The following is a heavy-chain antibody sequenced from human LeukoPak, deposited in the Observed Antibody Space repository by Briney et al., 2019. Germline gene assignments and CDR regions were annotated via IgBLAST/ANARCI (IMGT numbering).Heavy chain of an antibody. V-gene: IGHV4-59*08. CDR3: GRAVGSFDWLPLFDY. Sequence: SETLSLTCTVSGGSISSYHWSWIRQPPGKGLERIGYIYYSGSTNYNPSLKSRVTISVDTSKNQFSLKLSSVTAADTAVYYCGRAVGSFDWLPLFDYWGQGTLVTVSS. D-gene: IGHD3-9*01. CDR1: GGSISSYH. J-gene: IGHJ4*02. CDR2: IYYSGST.